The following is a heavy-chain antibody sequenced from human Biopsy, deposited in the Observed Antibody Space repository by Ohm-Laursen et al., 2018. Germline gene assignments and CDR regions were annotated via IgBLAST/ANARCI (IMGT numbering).Heavy chain of an antibody. CDR1: GGSIKSSY. Sequence: SQTLSLTWTVSGGSIKSSYWNWIRQSPGKGLEWIGFIYYTGHTNYNPSLKSRATISVDTSKNQFSLKVISVTAADTAVYYCARLTGDPSYWGQGILVTVSS. D-gene: IGHD7-27*01. CDR3: ARLTGDPSY. J-gene: IGHJ4*02. V-gene: IGHV4-59*01. CDR2: IYYTGHT.